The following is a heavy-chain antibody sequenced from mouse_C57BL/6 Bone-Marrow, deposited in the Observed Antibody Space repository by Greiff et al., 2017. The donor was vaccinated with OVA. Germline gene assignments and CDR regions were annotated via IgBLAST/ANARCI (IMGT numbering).Heavy chain of an antibody. CDR3: ARSPYYYGSGAMDY. CDR2: IHPNSGST. D-gene: IGHD1-1*01. Sequence: VQLQQSGAELVRPGASVKLSCKASGYTFTSYWMHWVKQRPGQGLEWIGMIHPNSGSTNYNEKFKSKATLTVDKSSSTAYMQLSSLTSEDSAVYYCARSPYYYGSGAMDYWGQGTSVTVSS. CDR1: GYTFTSYW. V-gene: IGHV1-64*01. J-gene: IGHJ4*01.